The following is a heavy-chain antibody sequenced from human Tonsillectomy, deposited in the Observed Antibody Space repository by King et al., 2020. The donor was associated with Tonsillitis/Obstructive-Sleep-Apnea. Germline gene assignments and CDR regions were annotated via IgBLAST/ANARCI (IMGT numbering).Heavy chain of an antibody. J-gene: IGHJ4*02. CDR2: ISGSGGST. CDR3: AKDYGGTSPWV. CDR1: GFSFSSYD. Sequence: VQLVESGGGLVQPGGSLRLSCAASGFSFSSYDMTWARQAPGKGLEWVASISGSGGSTYYADSVKGRLTISRDNTKNTLHLQMNSLRAEDTAVYYCAKDYGGTSPWVWGQGTLVTVSS. V-gene: IGHV3-23*04. D-gene: IGHD1-1*01.